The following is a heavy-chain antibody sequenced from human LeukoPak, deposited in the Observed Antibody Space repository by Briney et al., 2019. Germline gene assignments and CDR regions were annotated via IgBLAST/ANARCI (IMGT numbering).Heavy chain of an antibody. CDR2: INHSGST. V-gene: IGHV4-34*01. CDR3: ASEGGNAFDY. Sequence: SETLSLTCDVYGESFSGYFWNWIRQPPGKGLEWIGEINHSGSTNYNPSLKSRVTISLDTSKSQFSLKLSSVTAADTAVYYCASEGGNAFDYWGQGTLVTVSS. CDR1: GESFSGYF. J-gene: IGHJ4*02. D-gene: IGHD4-23*01.